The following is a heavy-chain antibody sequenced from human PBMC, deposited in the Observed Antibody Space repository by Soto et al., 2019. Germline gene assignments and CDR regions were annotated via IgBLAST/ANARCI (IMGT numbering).Heavy chain of an antibody. CDR2: IWFDGSKK. J-gene: IGHJ6*02. Sequence: GGSLRLSCAASGFTFRSYGIHWVRQAPGKGLEWVALIWFDGSKKYYVDSVKGRFAVSRDNSKNTLYLQMNSLRVEDTAVYHCARDLRRYSNGLGYGMDVWGQGTKVTVSS. D-gene: IGHD4-4*01. V-gene: IGHV3-33*01. CDR1: GFTFRSYG. CDR3: ARDLRRYSNGLGYGMDV.